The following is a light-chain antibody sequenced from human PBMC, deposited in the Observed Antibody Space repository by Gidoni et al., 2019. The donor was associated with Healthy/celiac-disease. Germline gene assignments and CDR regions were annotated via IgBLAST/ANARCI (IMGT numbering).Light chain of an antibody. J-gene: IGLJ7*01. V-gene: IGLV2-23*01. CDR1: TSDVGSYNL. Sequence: QSALTPPASVSGTPGQSITIACTGTTSDVGSYNLVSWYHQHPCKAPKFMIYEGSQRPSGVSNRFSGSKSGNTAFLTISGLHAEDEADYYCCSYAGSSTPHAGCGGGTQLTVL. CDR2: EGS. CDR3: CSYAGSSTPHAG.